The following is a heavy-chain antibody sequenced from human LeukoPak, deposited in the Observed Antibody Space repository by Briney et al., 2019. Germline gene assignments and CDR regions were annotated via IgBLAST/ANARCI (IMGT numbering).Heavy chain of an antibody. D-gene: IGHD6-6*01. V-gene: IGHV1-18*01. CDR2: ISAYNGNT. Sequence: GASVKVSCKASGYTFTNYGISWVRQAPGQGLEWMGWISAYNGNTNYAQKLQGRVTMTTDTSTSTAYIELRSLRSDDTAVYYCARWGRRIAAQSYYFDYWGQGTLVTVSS. J-gene: IGHJ4*02. CDR1: GYTFTNYG. CDR3: ARWGRRIAAQSYYFDY.